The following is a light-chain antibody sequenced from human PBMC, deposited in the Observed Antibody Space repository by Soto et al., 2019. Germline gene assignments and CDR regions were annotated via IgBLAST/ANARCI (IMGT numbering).Light chain of an antibody. CDR1: SSNIGSNT. J-gene: IGLJ2*01. CDR2: SNN. V-gene: IGLV1-44*01. Sequence: QLVLTQPPSASGTPGQRVTISCSGSSSNIGSNTVYWYQQLPGTAPKLLIYSNNQRPSGVPDRFSGSKSGTSASLAISGLLSEDEADYYCAAWDDSPNGVVFGGGTKLTVL. CDR3: AAWDDSPNGVV.